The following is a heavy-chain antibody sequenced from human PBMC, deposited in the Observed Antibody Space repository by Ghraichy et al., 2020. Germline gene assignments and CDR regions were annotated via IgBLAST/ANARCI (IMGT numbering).Heavy chain of an antibody. CDR3: ARDPYGDYKYGGTDY. J-gene: IGHJ4*02. CDR2: IKSDVSDI. CDR1: GFTFSRHW. Sequence: GGSLRLSCAASGFTFSRHWMSWVRQAPGKGLEWVASIKSDVSDISYVDSVKGRFTITRDNAKNSVSLEMNSLRVEDTAVYYCARDPYGDYKYGGTDYWGQGTLVSVSS. V-gene: IGHV3-7*01. D-gene: IGHD4-17*01.